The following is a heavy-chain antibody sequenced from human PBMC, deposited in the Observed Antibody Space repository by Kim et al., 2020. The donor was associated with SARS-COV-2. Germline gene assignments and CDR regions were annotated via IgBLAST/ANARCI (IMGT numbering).Heavy chain of an antibody. V-gene: IGHV1-2*02. J-gene: IGHJ3*01. CDR3: ARGVSSSGLIFAV. Sequence: VSVKVSCKASGDTFNDYPMHWVRQAPGQGLEWMGLINPNNGAARYAQNFQGRVSMTRDTSISTAYMELSSLKSDDTAVYYCARGVSSSGLIFAVWGRGTMLTVSS. CDR1: GDTFNDYP. D-gene: IGHD6-25*01. CDR2: INPNNGAA.